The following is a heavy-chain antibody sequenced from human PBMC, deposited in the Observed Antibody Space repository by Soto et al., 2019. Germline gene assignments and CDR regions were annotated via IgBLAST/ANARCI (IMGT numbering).Heavy chain of an antibody. Sequence: GGSLRLSCAASGFTFTTYAMSWVRQAPGKGLEWVSAISATGGSTYYADSVKGRFTISRDNSKNTLFLQMSSLRAEDTAVFYCAKYQGGAYDYVWGTYGYIEYWGQGTLVTVSS. CDR3: AKYQGGAYDYVWGTYGYIEY. CDR2: ISATGGST. V-gene: IGHV3-23*01. J-gene: IGHJ4*02. CDR1: GFTFTTYA. D-gene: IGHD3-16*01.